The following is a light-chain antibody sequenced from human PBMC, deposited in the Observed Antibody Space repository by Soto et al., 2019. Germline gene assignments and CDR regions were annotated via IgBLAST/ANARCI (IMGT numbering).Light chain of an antibody. CDR1: SSNIGAGYD. Sequence: QSVLTQPPSVSGAPGQRVTISCTGSSSNIGAGYDVHWYQQLPGTAPKLLIYGNSNRPSGVPDRFSGSKSGTSASLAITGFEAEDEADYCCRSFDSSVRGVFGGGTKLTVL. CDR2: GNS. CDR3: RSFDSSVRGV. J-gene: IGLJ2*01. V-gene: IGLV1-40*01.